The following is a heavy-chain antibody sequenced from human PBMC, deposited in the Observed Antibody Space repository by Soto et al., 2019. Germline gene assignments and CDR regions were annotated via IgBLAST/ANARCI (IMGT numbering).Heavy chain of an antibody. V-gene: IGHV3-33*01. J-gene: IGHJ4*02. CDR1: GFGFSSYG. Sequence: QVQLVESGGGVVQPGRSLRLSCAASGFGFSSYGMNWVRQSPGKGLEWVAVIWYDGSNKFYGNSVKGRFTISRDNSRNPLYLQKNSLRDEDTAVYYLATGGKDDSVKGGFDNWGQGTLVTVSS. D-gene: IGHD3-22*01. CDR3: ATGGKDDSVKGGFDN. CDR2: IWYDGSNK.